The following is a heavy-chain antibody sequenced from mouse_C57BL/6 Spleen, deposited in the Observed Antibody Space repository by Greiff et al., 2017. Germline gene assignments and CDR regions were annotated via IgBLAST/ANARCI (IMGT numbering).Heavy chain of an antibody. Sequence: QVQLQQPGAELVRPGSSVKLSCKASGYTFTSYWMDWVKQRPGQGLEWIGNIYPSDSETHYNQKFKDKATLTAEKSSSTAYMQLSSLTSEDSAVYCCAKNYDYDAVFDYWGQGTTLTVSS. CDR3: AKNYDYDAVFDY. J-gene: IGHJ2*01. D-gene: IGHD2-4*01. CDR2: IYPSDSET. V-gene: IGHV1-61*01. CDR1: GYTFTSYW.